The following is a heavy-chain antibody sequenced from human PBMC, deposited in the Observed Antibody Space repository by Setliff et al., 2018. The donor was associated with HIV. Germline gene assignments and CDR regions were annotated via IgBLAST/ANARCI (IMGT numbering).Heavy chain of an antibody. J-gene: IGHJ5*02. D-gene: IGHD4-17*01. CDR1: GGSISTYY. Sequence: SETLSLTCTVSGGSISTYYWSWIRQPPGKGLEWIGEINHSGSTNYNPSLNSRVTISVDTSKNQFSLKVSSVTAADTAVYYCARVGTTVTTRKTYKWFDPWSQGTLVTVSS. V-gene: IGHV4-34*01. CDR3: ARVGTTVTTRKTYKWFDP. CDR2: INHSGST.